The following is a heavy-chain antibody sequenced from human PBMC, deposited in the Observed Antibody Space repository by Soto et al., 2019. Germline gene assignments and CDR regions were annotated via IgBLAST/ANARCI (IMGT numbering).Heavy chain of an antibody. CDR1: GFTFSSYG. CDR3: AKASPHYYDSSGYYN. CDR2: ISYDGSNK. D-gene: IGHD3-22*01. V-gene: IGHV3-30*18. J-gene: IGHJ4*02. Sequence: GSLRLSCAASGFTFSSYGMHWVRQAPGKGLEWVAVISYDGSNKYYADSVKGRFTISRDNSKNTLYLQMNSLRAEDTAVYYCAKASPHYYDSSGYYNWGQGTLVTVSS.